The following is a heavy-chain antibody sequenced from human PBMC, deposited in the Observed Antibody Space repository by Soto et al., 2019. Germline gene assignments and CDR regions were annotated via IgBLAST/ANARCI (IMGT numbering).Heavy chain of an antibody. J-gene: IGHJ1*01. CDR1: GYTFTDFY. Sequence: ASVKVSCKSSGYTFTDFYIHWVRQVPGQGLEWVGWINPKNGGINYAQKFKGRVTMTRDTPVNTSYMDLNRLNFDDSAIYYCVRGQSVLYLDLWGRGTLVTVS. CDR2: INPKNGGI. D-gene: IGHD1-20*01. V-gene: IGHV1-2*02. CDR3: VRGQSVLYLDL.